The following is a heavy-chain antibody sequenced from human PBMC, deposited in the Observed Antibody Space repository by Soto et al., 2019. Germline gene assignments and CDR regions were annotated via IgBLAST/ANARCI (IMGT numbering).Heavy chain of an antibody. CDR2: INAGNGNT. Sequence: GASVKVSCKASGYTFTSYTIHWVRQAPGQSLEWMAWINAGNGNTKYSQKFQGRVTITRDTSAGTAYMDLSSLTSEDTAVYYCARVKPLAVTSLSALYFRGQGTQVTVSS. V-gene: IGHV1-3*01. CDR1: GYTFTSYT. J-gene: IGHJ4*02. D-gene: IGHD4-17*01. CDR3: ARVKPLAVTSLSALYF.